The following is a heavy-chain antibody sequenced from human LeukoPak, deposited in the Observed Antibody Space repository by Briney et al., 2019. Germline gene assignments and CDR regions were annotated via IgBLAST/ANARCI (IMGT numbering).Heavy chain of an antibody. V-gene: IGHV3-33*08. D-gene: IGHD5-18*01. CDR1: GFIFSNHG. CDR2: IWYDGSNK. CDR3: ARGGWAAMVLYYFDY. Sequence: GRSLRLSCAASGFIFSNHGIHWVRQAPGKGLEWVAVIWYDGSNKYYADSVKGRFTISRDNSKNTLYLQMNSLRAEDTAVYYCARGGWAAMVLYYFDYWGQGTLVTVSS. J-gene: IGHJ4*02.